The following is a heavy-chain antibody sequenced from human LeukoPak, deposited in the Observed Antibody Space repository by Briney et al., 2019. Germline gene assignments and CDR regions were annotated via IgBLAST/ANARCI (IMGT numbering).Heavy chain of an antibody. CDR2: ISGSGGST. Sequence: GGSLRLSCAASGFTFSSYGMSWVRQAPGKGLEWVSAISGSGGSTYYADSVKGRFTISRDNSKNTLYLQMNSLRAEDTAVYYCAKVGLIAAAGTVYYFDYWGQGTLVTVSS. J-gene: IGHJ4*02. CDR1: GFTFSSYG. V-gene: IGHV3-23*01. CDR3: AKVGLIAAAGTVYYFDY. D-gene: IGHD6-13*01.